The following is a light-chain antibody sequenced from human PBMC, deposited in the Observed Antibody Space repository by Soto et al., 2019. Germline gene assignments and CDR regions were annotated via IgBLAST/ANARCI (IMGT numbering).Light chain of an antibody. V-gene: IGLV7-46*01. CDR2: DTS. CDR3: LLSYSGRVV. J-gene: IGLJ2*01. CDR1: TGAVTSGLY. Sequence: QTVVTQEPSLTVSPGGTVTLTCGFSTGAVTSGLYPYWFQQKPGQAPRTLIYDTSNKHSWTPARFSGSLLGGKAALALSGAQPEDEAEYYCLLSYSGRVVFGGGTKVTVL.